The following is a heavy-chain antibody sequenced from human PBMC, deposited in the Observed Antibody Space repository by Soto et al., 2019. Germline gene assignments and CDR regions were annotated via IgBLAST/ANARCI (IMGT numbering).Heavy chain of an antibody. V-gene: IGHV4-34*01. CDR1: GGSFSGYY. CDR2: INHSGST. Sequence: SETLSLTCAVYGGSFSGYYWSWIRQPPGKGLEWIGEINHSGSTNYNPSLKSRVTISVDTSKNQFSLKLSSVTAADTAVYYCARGPGVFKAIAARPTSGDYWGQGTLVTVSS. J-gene: IGHJ4*02. CDR3: ARGPGVFKAIAARPTSGDY. D-gene: IGHD6-6*01.